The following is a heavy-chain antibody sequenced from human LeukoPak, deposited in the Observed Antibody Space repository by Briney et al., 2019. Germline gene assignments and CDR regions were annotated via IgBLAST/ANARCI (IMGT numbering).Heavy chain of an antibody. J-gene: IGHJ5*02. CDR2: IYPGDSDT. D-gene: IGHD2-15*01. V-gene: IGHV5-51*01. CDR3: PRLQGPSDIVVVVGAENWFDP. CDR1: GYSFTSYW. Sequence: HRESLQISCKCSGYSFTSYWISWVRHVPRKGLDWMGIIYPGDSDTRYTTSFQGQVTLSVDKPTSTAYPPCSGLRLSHTPTCSCPRLQGPSDIVVVVGAENWFDPWGQGTLVTVSS.